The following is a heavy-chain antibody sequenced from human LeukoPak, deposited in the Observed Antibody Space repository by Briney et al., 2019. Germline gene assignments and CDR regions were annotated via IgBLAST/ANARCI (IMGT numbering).Heavy chain of an antibody. Sequence: QPGGSLRLSCAAAGFSVSRNYMSWVRQAPGKGLEWVSVIDSGGSTYHADSVKDRFTISRHNSKNTVYLQMNSLRGEDTAVYYCARIEAPNWFDPWGQGTLVTVSS. CDR3: ARIEAPNWFDP. CDR1: GFSVSRNY. J-gene: IGHJ5*02. V-gene: IGHV3-53*04. CDR2: IDSGGST.